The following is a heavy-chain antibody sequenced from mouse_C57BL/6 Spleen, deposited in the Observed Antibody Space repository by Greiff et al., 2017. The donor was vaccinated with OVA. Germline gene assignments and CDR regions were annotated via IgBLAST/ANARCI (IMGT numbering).Heavy chain of an antibody. CDR1: GYTFTSYW. CDR3: ENDYGYYWYFDV. V-gene: IGHV1-50*01. CDR2: IDPTDGYT. J-gene: IGHJ1*03. Sequence: QVQLQQPGAELVKPGASVKLSCKASGYTFTSYWMQWVKQRPGRGLEWIGEIDPTDGYTNYNQKFKGKATLTVDTSSSTAYMQLSSLTSEDSAVXYCENDYGYYWYFDVWGTGTTVTVSS. D-gene: IGHD2-2*01.